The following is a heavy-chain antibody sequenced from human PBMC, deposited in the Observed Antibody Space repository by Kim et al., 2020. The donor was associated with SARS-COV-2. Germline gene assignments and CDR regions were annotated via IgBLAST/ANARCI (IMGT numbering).Heavy chain of an antibody. CDR2: INHSGST. V-gene: IGHV4-34*01. Sequence: SETLSLTCAVYGGSFSGYYWSWIRQPPGKVLEWIGEINHSGSTNYNPSLKSRVTISVDTSKNQFSLKLSSVTAADTAVYYCARDRYSSSWYGDKYYFNY. J-gene: IGHJ4*01. CDR1: GGSFSGYY. CDR3: ARDRYSSSWYGDKYYFNY. D-gene: IGHD6-13*01.